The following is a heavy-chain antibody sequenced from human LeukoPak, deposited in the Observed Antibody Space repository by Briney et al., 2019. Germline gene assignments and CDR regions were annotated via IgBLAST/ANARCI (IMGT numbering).Heavy chain of an antibody. CDR2: IWYDGSNK. D-gene: IGHD3-3*01. CDR3: ARDYDFWSGYYEPSFDY. Sequence: GGSLRLSCAASGFTFSSYGMHWVRQAPGKGLEWVAVIWYDGSNKYYADSVKGRFTISRDNSKNTLYLQMNSLRAEDTAVYYCARDYDFWSGYYEPSFDYWGQGTLVTVSS. CDR1: GFTFSSYG. J-gene: IGHJ4*02. V-gene: IGHV3-33*01.